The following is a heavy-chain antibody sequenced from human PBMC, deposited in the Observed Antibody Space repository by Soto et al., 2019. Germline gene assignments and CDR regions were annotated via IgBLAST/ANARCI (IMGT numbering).Heavy chain of an antibody. V-gene: IGHV1-8*01. CDR3: ARGAAFDV. CDR1: GYTFTINY. J-gene: IGHJ3*01. CDR2: MNPKTGKT. Sequence: ASVKVSCKASGYTFTINYINWVRQATGQGLEWMGWMNPKTGKTGNAQKFQGRVTMTSDTSISTVYMDLSRLTSDDTAVYYCARGAAFDVWGQGTMVTVSS.